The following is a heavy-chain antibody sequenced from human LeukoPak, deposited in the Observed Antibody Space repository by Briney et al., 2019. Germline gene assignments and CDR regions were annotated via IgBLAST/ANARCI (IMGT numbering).Heavy chain of an antibody. CDR3: ARGSSSWYTGNAFDI. J-gene: IGHJ3*02. D-gene: IGHD6-13*01. Sequence: SVKVSCKASEGTFSSYAISWVRQAPGQGLEWMGGIIPIFGTANYAQKFQGRVTITADESTSTAYMELSSLRSEDTAVYYCARGSSSWYTGNAFDIWGQGTMVTVSS. CDR2: IIPIFGTA. V-gene: IGHV1-69*13. CDR1: EGTFSSYA.